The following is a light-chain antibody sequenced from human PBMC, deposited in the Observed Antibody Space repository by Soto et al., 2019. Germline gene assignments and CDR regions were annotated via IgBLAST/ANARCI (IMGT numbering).Light chain of an antibody. CDR2: KAS. CDR3: QQYSTYPLT. Sequence: DIQMTQSPSTLSASVGDRVAITCRASQTLTVWLAWYQQKPGKAPKLLIAKASILESGVPSRFSGSGSGTDFTLTIRSLQPDDFATYYCQQYSTYPLTFGGGTKVEI. V-gene: IGKV1-5*03. J-gene: IGKJ4*01. CDR1: QTLTVW.